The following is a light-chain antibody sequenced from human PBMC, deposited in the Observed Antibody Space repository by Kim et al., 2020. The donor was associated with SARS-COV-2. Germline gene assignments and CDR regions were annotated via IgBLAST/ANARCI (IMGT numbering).Light chain of an antibody. Sequence: GQSVTVSGAGTSSDIGNYNRVSWYQQPPGTAPKLMIYEVNDRPSGVPDRFSGSKSGNTASLTISGLQAEDEADYYCSSYTSSSTLVFGTGTQLTVL. CDR1: SSDIGNYNR. J-gene: IGLJ1*01. CDR3: SSYTSSSTLV. CDR2: EVN. V-gene: IGLV2-18*02.